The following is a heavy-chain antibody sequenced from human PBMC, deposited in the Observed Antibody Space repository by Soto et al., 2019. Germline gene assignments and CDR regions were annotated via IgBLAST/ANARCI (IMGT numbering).Heavy chain of an antibody. CDR3: AKNWDL. Sequence: GGSVRLSCAASGFTVSNNYMSWVRQAPGKGLEWVSVMYSVGNTHYADSVKGRFIISRDNSNNTLDLQMNNLRAEDTAVYYCAKNWDLWGKGTTVTVSS. J-gene: IGHJ6*04. CDR1: GFTVSNNY. V-gene: IGHV3-66*01. D-gene: IGHD1-26*01. CDR2: MYSVGNT.